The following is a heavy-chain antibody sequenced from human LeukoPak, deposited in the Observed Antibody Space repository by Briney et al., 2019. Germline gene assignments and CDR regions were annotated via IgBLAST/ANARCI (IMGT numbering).Heavy chain of an antibody. V-gene: IGHV1-46*01. J-gene: IGHJ4*02. Sequence: GASVKVSCKASGYTFTGYYMHWVRQAPGQGLEWMGIINPSGGSTSYAQKFQGRVTMTRDTSTNTVYMELSSLRSEDTAVYYCARGGTRGPSLNWGQGTLVTVPS. CDR1: GYTFTGYY. CDR2: INPSGGST. D-gene: IGHD3-10*01. CDR3: ARGGTRGPSLN.